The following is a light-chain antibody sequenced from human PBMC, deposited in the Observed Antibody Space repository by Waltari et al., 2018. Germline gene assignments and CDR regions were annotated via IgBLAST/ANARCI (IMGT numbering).Light chain of an antibody. J-gene: IGKJ3*01. V-gene: IGKV3-11*01. CDR2: DAS. CDR1: QSVSSY. CDR3: QQRSN. Sequence: EIVLKQSPATLSFSPGERDTLSCRASQSVSSYLAWYQQKPGQAPRLLIYDASNRATGIPARFSGSGSGTDFTLTISSLEPEDFAVYYCQQRSNFGPGTKVDIK.